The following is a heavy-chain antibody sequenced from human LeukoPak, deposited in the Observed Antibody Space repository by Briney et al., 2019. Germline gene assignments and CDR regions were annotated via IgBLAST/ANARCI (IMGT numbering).Heavy chain of an antibody. CDR2: IIPIFGTA. CDR1: GGTFSSYA. V-gene: IGHV1-69*13. CDR3: ARSPVMLSENWFDP. J-gene: IGHJ5*02. Sequence: GASVKVSCKASGGTFSSYAISWVRQAPGQGLEWMGGIIPIFGTANYAQKFQGRVTITADESTSTAYMELSSLRSEDTAVYYCARSPVMLSENWFDPRGQGTLVTVSS. D-gene: IGHD2-8*01.